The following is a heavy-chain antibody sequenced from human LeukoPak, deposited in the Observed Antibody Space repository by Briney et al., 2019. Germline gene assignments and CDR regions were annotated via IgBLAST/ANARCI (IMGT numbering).Heavy chain of an antibody. Sequence: GASVKVSCKASGYSVTSYGISWVRQAPGQGLEWMGWISAYNGNTNYAQKVQGRVTMTTDTSTSTAYMELRSLRSDDTAVYYCAKVSGDTGFIDYWGQGTLVTVSS. CDR3: AKVSGDTGFIDY. CDR1: GYSVTSYG. CDR2: ISAYNGNT. D-gene: IGHD7-27*01. J-gene: IGHJ4*02. V-gene: IGHV1-18*04.